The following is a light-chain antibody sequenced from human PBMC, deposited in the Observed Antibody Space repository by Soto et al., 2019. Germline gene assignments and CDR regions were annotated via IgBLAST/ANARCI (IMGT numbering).Light chain of an antibody. Sequence: PGGRVPLSCRASQTVSISSLTWSQQKPGQAPGLLSSAASTRATAIPARSGGSGSGTYFTLTISSQEPEDFAVYYCQHRSNWLTFGPGTKVDIK. J-gene: IGKJ3*01. CDR1: QTVSISS. CDR3: QHRSNWLT. V-gene: IGKV3D-20*02. CDR2: AAS.